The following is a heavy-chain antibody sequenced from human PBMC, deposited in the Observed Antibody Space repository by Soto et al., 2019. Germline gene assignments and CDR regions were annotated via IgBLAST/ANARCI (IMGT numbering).Heavy chain of an antibody. CDR3: ARSLLQGDF. V-gene: IGHV1-46*01. Sequence: QVQLVQSGAEVKKPGASVKVSCKASGYTFIHYYIHWVRQAPGQGLEWMAIINPNGGSTNYAQKFQGRLTVTSDTSTATVSMELNSLESDDTAVYFCARSLLQGDFWGQGTLVNVSS. J-gene: IGHJ4*02. CDR1: GYTFIHYY. D-gene: IGHD2-21*01. CDR2: INPNGGST.